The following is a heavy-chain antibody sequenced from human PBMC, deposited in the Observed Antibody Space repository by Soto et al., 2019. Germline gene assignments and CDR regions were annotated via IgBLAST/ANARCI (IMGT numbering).Heavy chain of an antibody. CDR1: GFAFNDAW. D-gene: IGHD6-6*01. Sequence: EVQLVESGGGLVKPGGSLGLSCAASGFAFNDAWMSWVRQAPGKGLEWVGRVKSRTDGGTTDYAAPVKGRFTISRADSKNTLYLQINSLNTEHTAVYYCTTDWAASSYPGIHNYLGQGILVTVSS. V-gene: IGHV3-15*01. CDR2: VKSRTDGGTT. CDR3: TTDWAASSYPGIHNY. J-gene: IGHJ4*02.